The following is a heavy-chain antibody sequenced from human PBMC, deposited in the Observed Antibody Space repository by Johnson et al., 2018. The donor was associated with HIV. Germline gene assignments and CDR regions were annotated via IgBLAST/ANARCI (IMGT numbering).Heavy chain of an antibody. CDR1: GFSFSHYG. V-gene: IGHV3-30*02. D-gene: IGHD1-26*01. J-gene: IGHJ3*02. CDR3: ANSDSGEMELGAFDI. CDR2: IPYDGSKT. Sequence: QVQLVESGGGVVQPGGSLRLSCVASGFSFSHYGMHWVRQGPGKGLEWVAFIPYDGSKTYYGDSVKGRLTISRDNSKNTLYLQMNSLRAEDTAVYYCANSDSGEMELGAFDIWDQGKMGNVS.